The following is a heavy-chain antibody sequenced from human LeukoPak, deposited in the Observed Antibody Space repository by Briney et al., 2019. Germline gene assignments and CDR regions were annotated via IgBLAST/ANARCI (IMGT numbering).Heavy chain of an antibody. CDR1: GGSISSYY. Sequence: SETLSLTCTVSGGSISSYYWSWIRQPPGKGLEWIAYISDIGSINYNPSLKSRVTISLDTSKNQLSLKLSSVTAADTAVYYCAGLHPRNTVDFWGQGTLVAVSS. J-gene: IGHJ4*02. CDR3: AGLHPRNTVDF. V-gene: IGHV4-59*08. CDR2: ISDIGSI. D-gene: IGHD2/OR15-2a*01.